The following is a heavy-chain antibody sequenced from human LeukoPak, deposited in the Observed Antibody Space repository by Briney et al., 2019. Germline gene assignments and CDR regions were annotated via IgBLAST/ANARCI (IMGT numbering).Heavy chain of an antibody. CDR3: AIIAAAGALDC. Sequence: GGSLRLSCAASGFSISNYAMSWVRQAPGKGLEWVSSISSSSSYIYYADSVKGRFTISRDNAKNSLYLQMNSLRAEDTAVYYCAIIAAAGALDCWVQGTLVTVCS. V-gene: IGHV3-21*01. CDR2: ISSSSSYI. CDR1: GFSISNYA. J-gene: IGHJ4*02. D-gene: IGHD6-13*01.